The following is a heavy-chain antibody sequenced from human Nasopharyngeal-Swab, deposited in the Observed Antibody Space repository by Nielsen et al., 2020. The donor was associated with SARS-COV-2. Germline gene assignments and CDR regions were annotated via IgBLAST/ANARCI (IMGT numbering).Heavy chain of an antibody. CDR3: ARERGSGWYDRVYYGMDV. J-gene: IGHJ6*02. D-gene: IGHD6-19*01. Sequence: WVRQAPGQGLEGMGIINPSGGSTSYAQKFQGRVTMTRDTSTSTVYMELSSLRSEDTAVYYCARERGSGWYDRVYYGMDVWGQGTMVTVSS. CDR2: INPSGGST. V-gene: IGHV1-46*01.